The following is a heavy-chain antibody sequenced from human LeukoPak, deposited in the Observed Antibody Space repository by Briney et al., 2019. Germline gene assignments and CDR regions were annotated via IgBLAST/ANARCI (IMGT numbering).Heavy chain of an antibody. CDR3: VREGRESGYENFDY. J-gene: IGHJ4*02. CDR2: INPNSGGT. CDR1: RYTFTGYY. D-gene: IGHD5-12*01. V-gene: IGHV1-2*02. Sequence: GPVKVSCKASRYTFTGYYMHWVRQAPGQGLEWMGWINPNSGGTNYAQKFQGRVTMTRDTSISTAYMELSRLRSDDTAVYYCVREGRESGYENFDYWGQGTLVTVSS.